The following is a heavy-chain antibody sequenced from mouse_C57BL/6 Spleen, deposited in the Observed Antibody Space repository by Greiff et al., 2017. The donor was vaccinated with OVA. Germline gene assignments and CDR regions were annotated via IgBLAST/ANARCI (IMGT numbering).Heavy chain of an antibody. D-gene: IGHD2-4*01. CDR1: GFTFSSYG. CDR3: ARQGLRQDYFDY. J-gene: IGHJ2*01. V-gene: IGHV5-6*02. Sequence: EVKLVESGGDLVKTGGSLKLSCAASGFTFSSYGMSWVRQTPDKRLEWVATISSGGSYTYYPDSVKGRFTISRDNAKNTLYLQMSSLKSEDTAMYYCARQGLRQDYFDYWGQGTTLTVSS. CDR2: ISSGGSYT.